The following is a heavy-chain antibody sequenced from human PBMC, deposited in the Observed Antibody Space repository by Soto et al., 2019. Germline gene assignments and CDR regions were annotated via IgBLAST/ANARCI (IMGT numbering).Heavy chain of an antibody. J-gene: IGHJ4*02. D-gene: IGHD3-10*01. CDR3: ARSPPEKGNEYDFDY. CDR1: GYSFTSYW. CDR2: IYPGDSDT. Sequence: GESLKISGKGSGYSFTSYWIGWVRQMPGKGLEWMGIIYPGDSDTRYSPSFQGQVTISADKSISTAYLQWSSLKASDTAMYYCARSPPEKGNEYDFDYWGQGTLVTVSS. V-gene: IGHV5-51*01.